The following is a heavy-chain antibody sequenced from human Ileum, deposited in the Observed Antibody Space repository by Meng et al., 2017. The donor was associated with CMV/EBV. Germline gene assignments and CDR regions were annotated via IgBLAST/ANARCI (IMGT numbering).Heavy chain of an antibody. CDR3: TTRESLGSCSSTSCIYFDY. J-gene: IGHJ4*02. Sequence: GGSLRPSCAAPGFTSSNAWMSWVRQAPGKGLEWVGRIKSKTDGGTTDYAAPVNARFTISRDDSKNTLYLQMNSLKTENTAVYYCTTRESLGSCSSTSCIYFDYWGQGTLVTVSS. D-gene: IGHD2-2*01. CDR2: IKSKTDGGTT. V-gene: IGHV3-15*01. CDR1: GFTSSNAW.